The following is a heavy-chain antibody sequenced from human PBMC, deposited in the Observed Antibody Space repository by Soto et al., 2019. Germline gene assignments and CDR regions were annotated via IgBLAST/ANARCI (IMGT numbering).Heavy chain of an antibody. V-gene: IGHV3-30*03. CDR2: ISYDGSN. Sequence: GGSLRLSCVASGFTFRKYGMHWVRQAPGKGLEWVALISYDGSNRYADSVKGRFTISRDNSKNTLYLQMNSLRAEDTAVYYCARHGYNYGGGYFDYWGQGTLVTVSS. CDR3: ARHGYNYGGGYFDY. J-gene: IGHJ4*02. D-gene: IGHD5-18*01. CDR1: GFTFRKYG.